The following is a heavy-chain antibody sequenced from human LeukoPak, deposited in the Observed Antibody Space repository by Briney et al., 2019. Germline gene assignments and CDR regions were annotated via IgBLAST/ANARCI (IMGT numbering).Heavy chain of an antibody. CDR2: ISYDGSNK. CDR1: GFTFSSYG. J-gene: IGHJ4*02. Sequence: PGGSLRLSCAASGFTFSSYGMHWVRQAPGKELEWMAVISYDGSNKYYADSVKGRFTISRDNSKNTLYLQMNSLRAEDTAVYYCAKDLEPQVVGAADYWGQGTLVTVSS. V-gene: IGHV3-30*18. D-gene: IGHD1-26*01. CDR3: AKDLEPQVVGAADY.